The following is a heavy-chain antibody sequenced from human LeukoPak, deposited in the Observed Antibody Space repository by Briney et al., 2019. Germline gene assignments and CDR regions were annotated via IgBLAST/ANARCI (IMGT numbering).Heavy chain of an antibody. J-gene: IGHJ5*02. D-gene: IGHD3-3*02. V-gene: IGHV4-59*01. CDR1: GGSISSYY. CDR2: IYYSGST. Sequence: SETLSLTCTVSGGSISSYYWSWIRQPPGTGLEWIGYIYYSGSTNYNPSLKSRVTISVDTSKNQFSLKLSSVTAADTAVYYCARDHRPLADEGLNWFDPWGQGTLVTVSS. CDR3: ARDHRPLADEGLNWFDP.